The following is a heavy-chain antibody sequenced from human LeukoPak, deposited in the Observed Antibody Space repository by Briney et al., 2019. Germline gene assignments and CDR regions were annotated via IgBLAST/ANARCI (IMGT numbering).Heavy chain of an antibody. D-gene: IGHD1-1*01. CDR3: ARELVQHNWFDP. Sequence: GGSLRLSCAASGFTFSSYSMNWVRQAPGRGLEWVSYISSSSSTIYYADSVKGRFTISRDNAKKSLYLQMSSLRAEDTAVYYCARELVQHNWFDPWGQGTLVTVSS. CDR1: GFTFSSYS. CDR2: ISSSSSTI. V-gene: IGHV3-48*01. J-gene: IGHJ5*02.